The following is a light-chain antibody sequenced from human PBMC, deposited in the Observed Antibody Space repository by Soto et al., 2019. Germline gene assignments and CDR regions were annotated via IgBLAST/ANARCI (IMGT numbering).Light chain of an antibody. J-gene: IGLJ1*01. V-gene: IGLV2-8*01. CDR3: SSYAGTHIV. CDR1: SSDVGGYNY. Sequence: QSALTQPASASGSPGQSVTISCTGTSSDVGGYNYVSWYQQHPGRAPKLMIYEVSKRPSGVPDRFSGSKSGNTASLTVSGLQAEDEADYYCSSYAGTHIVFGIGTKVTVL. CDR2: EVS.